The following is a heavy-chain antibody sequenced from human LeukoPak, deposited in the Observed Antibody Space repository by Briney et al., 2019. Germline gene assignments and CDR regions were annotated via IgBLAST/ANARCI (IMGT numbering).Heavy chain of an antibody. CDR3: ARHPRLGLYPDS. D-gene: IGHD2-2*01. V-gene: IGHV5-51*01. J-gene: IGHJ4*02. CDR2: IYPGDSDT. Sequence: GAXXXISCXGSGXIXTTYWXGWVRPLRGKGLEWMGIIYPGDSDTPYSPSFQGQVTISADNSISTAYLQSSSLKASDTAMYYCARHPRLGLYPDSWGQGTLVTVSS. CDR1: GXIXTTYW.